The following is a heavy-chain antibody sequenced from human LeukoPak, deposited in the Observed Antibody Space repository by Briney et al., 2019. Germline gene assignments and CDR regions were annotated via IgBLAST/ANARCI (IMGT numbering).Heavy chain of an antibody. CDR3: ARDTLGEGEDANYAVYYFDY. J-gene: IGHJ4*02. CDR1: GFTFRTYW. CDR2: IKQDGNEK. V-gene: IGHV3-7*01. D-gene: IGHD4/OR15-4a*01. Sequence: GGPLRLSCAASGFTFRTYWMSWVRPAPGKGLEWVANIKQDGNEKYYVDSVKGRFTISRDNAKNSLDLQMNSLRAEDTAVYYCARDTLGEGEDANYAVYYFDYWGQGTPVTVSS.